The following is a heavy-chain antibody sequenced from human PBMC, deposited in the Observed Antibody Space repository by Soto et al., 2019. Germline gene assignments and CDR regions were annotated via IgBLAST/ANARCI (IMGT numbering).Heavy chain of an antibody. D-gene: IGHD3-22*01. CDR1: GFTFSSYA. CDR2: ISGSGGST. V-gene: IGHV3-23*01. CDR3: AKDRYYYDSSGYPHEYYFDY. Sequence: GGSLRLSCAASGFTFSSYAMSWVRQAPGKGLEWVSAISGSGGSTYYADSVKGRFTISRDNSKNTLYLQMNSLRAEDTAVYYCAKDRYYYDSSGYPHEYYFDYWGQGTLVTVSS. J-gene: IGHJ4*02.